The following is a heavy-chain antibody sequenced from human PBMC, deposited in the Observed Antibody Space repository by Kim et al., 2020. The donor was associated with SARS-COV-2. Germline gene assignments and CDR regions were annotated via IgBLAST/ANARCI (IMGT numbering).Heavy chain of an antibody. CDR3: ALFPATPVSFWDAFD. CDR2: IRSKVNGYAT. J-gene: IGHJ3*02. V-gene: IGHV3-73*01. D-gene: IGHD3-3*01. CDR1: GFTFSDSA. Sequence: GGSLRLSCGASGFTFSDSAMHWVRRASLKGLAWLGRIRSKVNGYATAYISSVRGMFTISRDDSRNTAYLQMNSLQTEDTAVYYFALFPATPVSFWDAFD.